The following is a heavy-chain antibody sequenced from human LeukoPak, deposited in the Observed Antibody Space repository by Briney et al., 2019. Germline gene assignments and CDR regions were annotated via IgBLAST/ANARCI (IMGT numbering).Heavy chain of an antibody. Sequence: ASVKVSCKASGYTFTSYDINWVRQAPGQGLEWMGWINPNSGGTNYAQKFQGRVTMTRDTSISTAYMELSRLRSDDTAVYYCARGNDFDYYYYYYMDVWGKGTTVTVSS. D-gene: IGHD3-3*01. CDR3: ARGNDFDYYYYYYMDV. CDR2: INPNSGGT. CDR1: GYTFTSYD. V-gene: IGHV1-2*02. J-gene: IGHJ6*03.